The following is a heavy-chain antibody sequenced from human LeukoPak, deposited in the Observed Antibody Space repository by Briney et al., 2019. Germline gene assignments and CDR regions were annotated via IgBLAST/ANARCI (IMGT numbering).Heavy chain of an antibody. Sequence: SETLSLTCAVYGGSFSGYYWSWIRQPPGKGLEWIGEINHSGSTNYNPSLKSRVTISLDTSKNQFSLKLSSVTAADTAVYYCARSGSYVLSYFDYWGQGTLVTVSS. CDR2: INHSGST. V-gene: IGHV4-34*01. CDR3: ARSGSYVLSYFDY. J-gene: IGHJ4*02. D-gene: IGHD1-26*01. CDR1: GGSFSGYY.